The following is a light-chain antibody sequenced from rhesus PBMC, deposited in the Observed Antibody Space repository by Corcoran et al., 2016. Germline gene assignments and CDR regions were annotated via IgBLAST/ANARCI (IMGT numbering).Light chain of an antibody. CDR1: QSFVHSDGNTY. Sequence: DAVMIQSPLSLPITPGQPASISCRSSQSFVHSDGNTYLSWYRHKPVQPPRLLIYMVSNRYSGVPGRFSGSGAGTDFTLKISSVAAEDFGVYYCGQGTPWPPFTFGPGTKLGIK. CDR2: MVS. J-gene: IGKJ3*01. V-gene: IGKV2-64*01. CDR3: GQGTPWPPFT.